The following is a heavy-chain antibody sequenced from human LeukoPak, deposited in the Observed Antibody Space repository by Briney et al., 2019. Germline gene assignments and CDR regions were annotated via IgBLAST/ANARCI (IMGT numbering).Heavy chain of an antibody. D-gene: IGHD5-24*01. CDR1: GFTFDDYA. CDR2: ISWNSGSI. J-gene: IGHJ4*02. V-gene: IGHV3-9*01. Sequence: GRSLRLSCAASGFTFDDYAMHWVRQAPGKGLEWVSGISWNSGSIGYADSVKGRFTISRDNSKNTLYLQMNSLRAEDTAVYYCARGGLGWLQPDYWGQGTLVTVSS. CDR3: ARGGLGWLQPDY.